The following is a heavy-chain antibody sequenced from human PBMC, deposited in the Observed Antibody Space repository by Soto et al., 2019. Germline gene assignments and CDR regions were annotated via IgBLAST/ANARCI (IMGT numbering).Heavy chain of an antibody. CDR2: INWNGGRT. V-gene: IGHV3-20*04. J-gene: IGHJ3*02. CDR3: ARVRSGSYSYAFDM. CDR1: GFTLEDYG. D-gene: IGHD1-26*01. Sequence: EVQLVESGGGVMRPGGSLRLSCAASGFTLEDYGMSWVRQAPGKGLEWISGINWNGGRTGYADSVKGLFTISRDNVKNSLYLQTDSLRVEDTALYYCARVRSGSYSYAFDMWGQGTMVTVSS.